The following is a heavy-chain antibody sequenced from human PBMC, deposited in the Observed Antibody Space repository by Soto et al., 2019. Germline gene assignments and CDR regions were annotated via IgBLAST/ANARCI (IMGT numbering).Heavy chain of an antibody. D-gene: IGHD3-9*01. Sequence: GGSLRLSCAASGFTFSSYSMNWVRQAPGKGLEWVSSISSSSSYIYYADSVKGRFTISRDNAKNSLYLQMNSLRAEDTAVYYCARDKTDILTGYCIPGDFDYWGQGTLVTVSS. CDR3: ARDKTDILTGYCIPGDFDY. J-gene: IGHJ4*02. CDR1: GFTFSSYS. V-gene: IGHV3-21*01. CDR2: ISSSSSYI.